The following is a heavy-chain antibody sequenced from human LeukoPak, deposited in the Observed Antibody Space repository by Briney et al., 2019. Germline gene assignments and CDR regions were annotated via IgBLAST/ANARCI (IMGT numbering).Heavy chain of an antibody. CDR2: IYTSGST. J-gene: IGHJ5*02. CDR1: GGSFSSYY. Sequence: SETLSLTCAVYGGSFSSYYWSWIRQPAGKGLEWIGRIYTSGSTNYNPSLKSRVTMSVDTSKNQVSLKLNSVTAADTAVYYCARTHYYDSSGYYQRGPVWFDPWGQGTLVTVSS. D-gene: IGHD3-22*01. CDR3: ARTHYYDSSGYYQRGPVWFDP. V-gene: IGHV4-59*10.